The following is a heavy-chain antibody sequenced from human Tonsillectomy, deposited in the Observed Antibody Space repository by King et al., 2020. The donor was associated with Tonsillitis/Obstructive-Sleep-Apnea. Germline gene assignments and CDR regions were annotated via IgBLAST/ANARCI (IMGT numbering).Heavy chain of an antibody. V-gene: IGHV4-59*01. J-gene: IGHJ3*02. CDR1: GGSISSYY. CDR2: IYYSGST. Sequence: VQLQESGPGLVKPSETLSLTCTVSGGSISSYYWSWIRQPPGKGLEWIGYIYYSGSTNYNPSLKSRVTISVDTSKNQFSLKLSSVTAADTAVYYCARDRSGYYDFWSGYLRPNGAFDIWGQGTMVTVSS. D-gene: IGHD3-3*01. CDR3: ARDRSGYYDFWSGYLRPNGAFDI.